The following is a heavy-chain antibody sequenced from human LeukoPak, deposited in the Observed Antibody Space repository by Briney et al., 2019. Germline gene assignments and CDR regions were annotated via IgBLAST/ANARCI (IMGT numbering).Heavy chain of an antibody. D-gene: IGHD3-10*01. J-gene: IGHJ4*02. CDR2: ISGSGGYT. Sequence: GGTLRLSCAASGFTFSNYGMTWVRQAPGKGLQWVSAISGSGGYTYYADSVKGRFTISRDHSKNTQYLQMNSLRAEDTAVYYCAKVGPYGSGSSDYWGQGTLVTVSS. CDR1: GFTFSNYG. CDR3: AKVGPYGSGSSDY. V-gene: IGHV3-23*01.